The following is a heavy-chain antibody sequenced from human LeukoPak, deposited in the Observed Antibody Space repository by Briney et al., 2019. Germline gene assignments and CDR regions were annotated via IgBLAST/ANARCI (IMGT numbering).Heavy chain of an antibody. J-gene: IGHJ4*02. D-gene: IGHD3-10*01. Sequence: GGSLRLSCAASGFTFSSYWMHWVRQAPGKGLVWVSRINSDGSSTSYADSVKGRFTISRDNAKNTLYLQMNSLRAEDTAVYYCARARGYYGSGSYSDYWGQGTLVTVSS. CDR1: GFTFSSYW. CDR2: INSDGSST. CDR3: ARARGYYGSGSYSDY. V-gene: IGHV3-74*01.